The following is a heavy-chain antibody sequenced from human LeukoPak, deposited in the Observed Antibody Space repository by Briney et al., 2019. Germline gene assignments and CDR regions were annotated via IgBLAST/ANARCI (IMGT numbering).Heavy chain of an antibody. CDR1: GGSISSYY. D-gene: IGHD6-13*01. CDR3: ARVAAAGTKYYYYYYMDV. Sequence: KSSETLSLTCTVSGGSISSYYWSWIRQPAGKGLEWIGRTFTSGSTSYNPSLTSRVTMSVDTSKNQFSLKLSSVTAADTAVYYCARVAAAGTKYYYYYYMDVWGKGTTVTVSS. V-gene: IGHV4-4*07. CDR2: TFTSGST. J-gene: IGHJ6*03.